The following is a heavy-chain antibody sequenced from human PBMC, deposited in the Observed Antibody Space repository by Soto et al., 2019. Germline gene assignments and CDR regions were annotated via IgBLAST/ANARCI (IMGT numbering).Heavy chain of an antibody. D-gene: IGHD4-4*01. CDR1: GFTFSDSW. CDR3: VRGGSNYAS. V-gene: IGHV3-7*01. J-gene: IGHJ5*02. CDR2: IKPDESEK. Sequence: EVQLVESGEGLVQPGGSLRLSGTASGFTFSDSWMTWVREAPGKGLEWVARIKPDESEKKYADSVKGRFSISRDNAKNSMYLQMDSLRGEDTAVYYCVRGGSNYASWGQGTLVTVSS.